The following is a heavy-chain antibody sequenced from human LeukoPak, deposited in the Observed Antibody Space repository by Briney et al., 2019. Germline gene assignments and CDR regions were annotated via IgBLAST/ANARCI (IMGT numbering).Heavy chain of an antibody. V-gene: IGHV1-2*02. CDR3: ARASYGGSQGEYNWFDP. Sequence: GASVKVSCKASGYTSTGYYMHWVRQAPGQGLEWMGWINPNSGGTNYAQKLQGRVTMTRDTSISTAYMELSRLRSDDTAVYYCARASYGGSQGEYNWFDPWGQGTLVTVSS. D-gene: IGHD4-23*01. CDR2: INPNSGGT. CDR1: GYTSTGYY. J-gene: IGHJ5*02.